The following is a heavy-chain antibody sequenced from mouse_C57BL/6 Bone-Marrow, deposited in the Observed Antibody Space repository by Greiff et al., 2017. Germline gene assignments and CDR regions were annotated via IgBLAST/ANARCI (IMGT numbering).Heavy chain of an antibody. Sequence: EVQLQQSGPGLVKPSPSLSLTCSVTGYSITSCYYWNWIRQFPENKLEWMGYISYDGSNNYNPSLKNQISITRDTSKNQFFLKLNSVTTEDTATYYCAKLWLRRGFDYWGQGTTLTVSS. CDR3: AKLWLRRGFDY. CDR2: ISYDGSN. D-gene: IGHD2-2*01. J-gene: IGHJ2*01. CDR1: GYSITSCYY. V-gene: IGHV3-6*01.